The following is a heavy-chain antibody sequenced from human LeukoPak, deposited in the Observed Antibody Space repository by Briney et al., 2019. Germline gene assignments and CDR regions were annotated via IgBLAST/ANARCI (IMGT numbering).Heavy chain of an antibody. CDR1: GGSISSGGYY. CDR2: IYYSGST. D-gene: IGHD4-17*01. V-gene: IGHV4-31*03. CDR3: AREGGEGTTVTQFDY. Sequence: SQTLSLTCTVSGGSISSGGYYWSWIRQHPGKGLEWIGYIYYSGSTYYNPSLKSRVTISVDTSKNQFSLKLSSVTAADTAVYYCAREGGEGTTVTQFDYWGQGTLVTVSS. J-gene: IGHJ4*02.